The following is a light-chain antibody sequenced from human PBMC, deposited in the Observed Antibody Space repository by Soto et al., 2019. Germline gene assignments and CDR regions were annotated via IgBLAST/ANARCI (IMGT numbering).Light chain of an antibody. Sequence: DIVLTQSPDILSLSPGGRATLSCWASQTISVNFLAWYQQKPDQSPRLLIYAASNRAPDVPDRFIGSGSGTDFTLTITSVEPEDFAVYFCQQYGSPWTFGQGTTLEVK. CDR1: QTISVNF. CDR2: AAS. V-gene: IGKV3-20*01. J-gene: IGKJ1*01. CDR3: QQYGSPWT.